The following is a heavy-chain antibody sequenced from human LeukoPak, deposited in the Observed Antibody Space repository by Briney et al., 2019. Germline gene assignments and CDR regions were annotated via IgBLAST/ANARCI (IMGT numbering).Heavy chain of an antibody. CDR3: AREDSSSVFDY. V-gene: IGHV3-33*01. Sequence: PGGSLRLSYAASGFTFSSYGMHWVRQAPGKGLEWVAVIWYDGSNKYYADSVKGRFTISRDNSKNTLYLQMNSLRAEDTAVYYCAREDSSSVFDYWGQGTLVTVSS. CDR2: IWYDGSNK. J-gene: IGHJ4*02. CDR1: GFTFSSYG. D-gene: IGHD6-6*01.